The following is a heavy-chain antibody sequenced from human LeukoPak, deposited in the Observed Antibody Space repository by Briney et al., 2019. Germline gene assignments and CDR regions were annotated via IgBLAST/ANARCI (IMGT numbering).Heavy chain of an antibody. CDR1: GFTFSSYT. Sequence: GGSLRLSCAASGFTFSSYTMSWVRQRPGKGLEWVSTISPSGDITQYADSVKGQFTISRDNSESTLFLQMTSLRAEDTAVYYCARKSSGHYPFDCWGQGTLVTVSS. J-gene: IGHJ4*02. CDR2: ISPSGDIT. CDR3: ARKSSGHYPFDC. D-gene: IGHD3-22*01. V-gene: IGHV3-23*01.